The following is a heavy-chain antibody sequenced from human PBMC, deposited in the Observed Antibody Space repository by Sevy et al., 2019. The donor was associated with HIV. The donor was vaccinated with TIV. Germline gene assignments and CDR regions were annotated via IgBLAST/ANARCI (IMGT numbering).Heavy chain of an antibody. CDR1: GDSFSGYT. V-gene: IGHV1-69*06. CDR2: IIPISGPAGPT. Sequence: ASVKVSCKSSGDSFSGYTIIWVRQAPGQGLEWMGGIIPISGPAGPTNSAQNFQDRATITADISTHTAYMELSSLRSEDTALYFCARASSCGGDCYYFQYWGQGTLVTVSS. D-gene: IGHD2-21*02. J-gene: IGHJ1*01. CDR3: ARASSCGGDCYYFQY.